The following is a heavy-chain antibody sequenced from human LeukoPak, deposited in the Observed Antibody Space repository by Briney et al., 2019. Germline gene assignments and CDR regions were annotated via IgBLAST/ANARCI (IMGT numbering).Heavy chain of an antibody. Sequence: GGSLRLSCAASGFTFSSYSMNWVRQAPGKGLEWVSSISSSSSYIYYADSVKGRSTISRDNAKNSLYLQMNSLRAEDTAVYYCARDGSGSLEYAFDIWGQGTMVTVSS. D-gene: IGHD3-3*01. J-gene: IGHJ3*02. V-gene: IGHV3-21*01. CDR1: GFTFSSYS. CDR2: ISSSSSYI. CDR3: ARDGSGSLEYAFDI.